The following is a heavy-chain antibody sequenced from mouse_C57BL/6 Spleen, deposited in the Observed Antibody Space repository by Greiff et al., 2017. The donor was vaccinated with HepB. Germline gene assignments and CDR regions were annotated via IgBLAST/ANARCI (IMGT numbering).Heavy chain of an antibody. Sequence: EVQLQQSGPELVKPGASVKISCKASGYTFTDYYMNWVKQSHGKSLEWIGDINPNNGGTSYNQKFKGKATLTVDKSSSTAYMELRSLTSEDSAVYYCARIDYGSSSYAMDYWGQGTSVTVSS. J-gene: IGHJ4*01. CDR1: GYTFTDYY. CDR3: ARIDYGSSSYAMDY. V-gene: IGHV1-26*01. CDR2: INPNNGGT. D-gene: IGHD1-1*01.